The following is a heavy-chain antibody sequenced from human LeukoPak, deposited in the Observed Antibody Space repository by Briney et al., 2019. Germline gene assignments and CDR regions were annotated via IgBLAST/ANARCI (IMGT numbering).Heavy chain of an antibody. Sequence: GGSLRLSCTASGFTFSNFWMAWVRQAPGKGLEWVANIHPEGNEKYHVESVKGRFTISRDNTKNLLFLQMNGLRVEDTAVYYCARGDAFSGDHWGQGTLVTVSS. CDR3: ARGDAFSGDH. V-gene: IGHV3-7*04. CDR2: IHPEGNEK. CDR1: GFTFSNFW. J-gene: IGHJ4*02.